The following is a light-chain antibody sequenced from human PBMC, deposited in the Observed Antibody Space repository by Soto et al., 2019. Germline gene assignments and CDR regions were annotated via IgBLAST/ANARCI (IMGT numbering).Light chain of an antibody. CDR2: GAS. V-gene: IGKV3-15*01. CDR1: QSVSSN. CDR3: QEYNNWPRT. Sequence: EIVMTQSPATLSVSPGERATLSCRASQSVSSNLAWYQQKPGQAPRPLIYGASTRATGIPDRFSGSGSGTEFTLTISSLQSEDFAVYYCQEYNNWPRTFGQGTKVESK. J-gene: IGKJ1*01.